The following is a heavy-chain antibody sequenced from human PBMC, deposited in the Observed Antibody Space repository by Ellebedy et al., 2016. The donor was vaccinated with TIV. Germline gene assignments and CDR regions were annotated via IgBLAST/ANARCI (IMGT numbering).Heavy chain of an antibody. D-gene: IGHD1-26*01. V-gene: IGHV1-69*13. CDR1: GGTFSSYA. CDR2: IIPIFGTA. J-gene: IGHJ4*02. Sequence: ASVKVSCKASGGTFSSYAISWVRQAPGQGLEWMGGIIPIFGTANYAQKFQGRVTITADESTSTAYMELSSLRSEDTAVYYCASLGSIVGANARLDYWGQGTLVTVSS. CDR3: ASLGSIVGANARLDY.